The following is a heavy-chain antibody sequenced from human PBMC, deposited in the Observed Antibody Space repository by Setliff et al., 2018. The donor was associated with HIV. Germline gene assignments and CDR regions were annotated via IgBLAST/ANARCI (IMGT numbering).Heavy chain of an antibody. D-gene: IGHD1-26*01. J-gene: IGHJ4*02. V-gene: IGHV4-38-2*01. CDR1: GYSMSSGHY. CDR2: VYSNGNT. CDR3: ARYRRDDYYLTAYFDS. Sequence: NPSETLSLTCGVSGYSMSSGHYWSWIRQTPGKGLEWIGYVYSNGNTDYNPSLKSRVTISVDTSKNQFSLKLSSLTAADTAVYYCARYRRDDYYLTAYFDSWGQGTLVTVSS.